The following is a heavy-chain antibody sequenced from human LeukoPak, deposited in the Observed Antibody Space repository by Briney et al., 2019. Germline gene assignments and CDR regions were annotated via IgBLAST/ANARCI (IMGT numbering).Heavy chain of an antibody. CDR3: ARDWCSGGSCYLDYYYYMDV. V-gene: IGHV3-48*03. CDR2: ISSSGSTI. J-gene: IGHJ6*03. CDR1: GFTFSSYE. Sequence: GGSLRLSCAASGFTFSSYEMNWVRQAPGKGLEWVSYISSSGSTIYYADSVKGRFTISRDNAKNSLYLQMNSLRAEDTAVYYCARDWCSGGSCYLDYYYYMDVWGKGTTVTVSS. D-gene: IGHD2-15*01.